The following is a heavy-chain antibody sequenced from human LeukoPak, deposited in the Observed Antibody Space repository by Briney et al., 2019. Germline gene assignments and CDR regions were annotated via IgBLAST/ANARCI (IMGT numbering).Heavy chain of an antibody. CDR1: GGSISRSNW. V-gene: IGHV4-4*02. Sequence: SGTLSLTCAVSGGSISRSNWWSWVRQPPGKGLQWIGEIHHSGSTDYNPSLKSRVTISVDKSKNHFSLKLSSVTAADTAVYYCAGDPYYYYMDVWGKGTTVTVSS. CDR2: IHHSGST. J-gene: IGHJ6*03. CDR3: AGDPYYYYMDV.